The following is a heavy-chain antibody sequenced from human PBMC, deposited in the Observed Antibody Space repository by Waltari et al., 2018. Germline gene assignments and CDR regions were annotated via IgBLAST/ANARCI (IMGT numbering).Heavy chain of an antibody. J-gene: IGHJ6*03. CDR3: ATLPTVTTSSYYMDV. V-gene: IGHV1-69-2*01. CDR1: GSTFTDYY. Sequence: EVQLVQSGAEVKKPGATVKISCKASGSTFTDYYMHWVHQPPGKGLEWMGRVAPEDGETIYSEKFQGRVTITADTSTDTAYMELSSLRSEDTAVYYCATLPTVTTSSYYMDVWGKGTTVTVSS. D-gene: IGHD4-17*01. CDR2: VAPEDGET.